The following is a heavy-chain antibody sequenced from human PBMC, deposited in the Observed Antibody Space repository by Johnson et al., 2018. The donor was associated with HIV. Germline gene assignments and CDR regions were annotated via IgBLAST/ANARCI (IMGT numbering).Heavy chain of an antibody. J-gene: IGHJ3*02. V-gene: IGHV3-30-3*01. CDR1: GFTFSSYA. CDR3: ARGTSPVTTARYGAFDI. Sequence: QVQLVESGGGVVQPGRSLRLSCAASGFTFSSYAMHWVRQAPGKGLEWVAVISYDGNNKYYADSVQGRFTITRDNSKNTLYLQINSLRAEDTAVYYCARGTSPVTTARYGAFDIWGQGTMVTVSS. CDR2: ISYDGNNK. D-gene: IGHD4-17*01.